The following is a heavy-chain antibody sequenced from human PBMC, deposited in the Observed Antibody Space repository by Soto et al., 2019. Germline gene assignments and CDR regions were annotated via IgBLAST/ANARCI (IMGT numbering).Heavy chain of an antibody. CDR1: GDSGSIYSGA. CDR3: ANDPEYSLEY. CDR2: TYYRSKWYY. D-gene: IGHD5-12*01. Sequence: SQTLSLTCVISGDSGSIYSGAWNWIRQSPSRGLEWLGRTYYRSKWYYDYAESVKSRIIISVDTSKNQFSLQLNSVTPEDAAVYYCANDPEYSLEYWGEGTQGTVSS. V-gene: IGHV6-1*01. J-gene: IGHJ4*02.